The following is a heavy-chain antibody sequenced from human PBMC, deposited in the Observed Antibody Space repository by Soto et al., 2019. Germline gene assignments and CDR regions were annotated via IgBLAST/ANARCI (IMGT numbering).Heavy chain of an antibody. CDR2: ITSDTLTI. V-gene: IGHV3-48*02. J-gene: IGHJ4*02. CDR1: GFTFSIYS. D-gene: IGHD1-1*01. Sequence: EVQLVESGGGLVQPGGSLRLSCAASGFTFSIYSMNWVRQAPGKGLEWFSYITSDTLTIKYTDSVKGRFTISRDNAKKSLYLQMNSLRDDDTAVYFCARSVEGHFDYWGQGTVVTVSS. CDR3: ARSVEGHFDY.